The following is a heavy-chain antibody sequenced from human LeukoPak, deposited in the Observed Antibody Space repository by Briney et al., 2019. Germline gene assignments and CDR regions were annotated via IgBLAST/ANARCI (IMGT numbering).Heavy chain of an antibody. D-gene: IGHD6-19*01. V-gene: IGHV3-7*01. CDR2: INPDGSET. Sequence: GGSLRLSCAASGFTFSSYSMNWVRQAPGKGLEWVANINPDGSETRCVDSVKGRFTVSRDNAGNSLFLQVNSLRVEDTAVYYCAGSRVAVTDTLDPWGQGTLVTVSS. CDR3: AGSRVAVTDTLDP. CDR1: GFTFSSYS. J-gene: IGHJ5*02.